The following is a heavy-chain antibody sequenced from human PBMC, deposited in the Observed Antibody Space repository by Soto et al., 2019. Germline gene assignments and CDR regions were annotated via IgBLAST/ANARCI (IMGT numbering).Heavy chain of an antibody. D-gene: IGHD3-22*01. CDR3: AREGRYYDSGGMDV. J-gene: IGHJ6*02. CDR2: IKPDGSEK. Sequence: EVQLVESGGGLVQPGGSLRLSCAASGFTFSSYWMSWVRQAPGKGLEWVANIKPDGSEKYYVDSVKGRFTSSRDNAKNSLYLQMNRLRAEDTAVYYCAREGRYYDSGGMDVWGQGTTVTVSS. CDR1: GFTFSSYW. V-gene: IGHV3-7*01.